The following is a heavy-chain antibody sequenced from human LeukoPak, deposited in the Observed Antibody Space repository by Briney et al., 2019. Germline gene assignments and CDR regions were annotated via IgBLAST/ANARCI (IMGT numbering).Heavy chain of an antibody. V-gene: IGHV1-18*01. CDR3: ATSRRSFGGVILVY. CDR1: GYTFSSYG. Sequence: GASVKVSCKASGYTFSSYGISWVRQAPGQGLEWMGWISAYNTNTNYAQKFQGRVTMTTDTSTNTAYMDLRSLRSDDTALYYCATSRRSFGGVILVYWGQGTVVTVSS. CDR2: ISAYNTNT. D-gene: IGHD3-16*02. J-gene: IGHJ4*02.